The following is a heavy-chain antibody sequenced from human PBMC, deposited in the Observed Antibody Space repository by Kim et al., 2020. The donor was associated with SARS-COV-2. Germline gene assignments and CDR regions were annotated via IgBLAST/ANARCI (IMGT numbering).Heavy chain of an antibody. CDR1: GYTFTSYA. CDR2: INTNTGNP. D-gene: IGHD3-3*01. CDR3: ARFRIDGIFGGVPSNYMDV. V-gene: IGHV7-4-1*01. Sequence: ASVKVSCKASGYTFTSYAMNWVRQAPGQGLEWMGWINTNTGNPTYAQGFTGRFVFSLDTYVSAAYLQIRSLKAEDTAVYYCARFRIDGIFGGVPSNYMDVWGKGTTVTVSS. J-gene: IGHJ6*03.